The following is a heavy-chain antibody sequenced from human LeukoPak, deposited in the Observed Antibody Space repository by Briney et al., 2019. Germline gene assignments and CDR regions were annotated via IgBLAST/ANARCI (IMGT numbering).Heavy chain of an antibody. V-gene: IGHV3-23*01. CDR3: AKLPGRAADY. J-gene: IGHJ4*02. Sequence: LGGSLRLSCAASGFTFSSYVMNWVRQAPGKGLEWVSGISDSGGGTYYADSVKGRFTISRDNSKNTLYLQMNSLRAEDTAVYYCAKLPGRAADYWGQGTLVTVSS. CDR1: GFTFSSYV. CDR2: ISDSGGGT.